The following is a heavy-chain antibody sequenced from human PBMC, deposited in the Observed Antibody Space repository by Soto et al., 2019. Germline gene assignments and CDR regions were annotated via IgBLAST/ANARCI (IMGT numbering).Heavy chain of an antibody. D-gene: IGHD3-22*01. V-gene: IGHV3-48*03. CDR1: GFTFSSYE. J-gene: IGHJ5*02. CDR2: ISSSGSTI. Sequence: PGGSLRLPCAASGFTFSSYEMNWVRHASGKGLEWVSYISSSGSTIYYADSVKGRFTISRDNAKNSLYLQMNSLRAEDTAVYYCASQNYDSSGYYSPWGQGTLVTVSS. CDR3: ASQNYDSSGYYSP.